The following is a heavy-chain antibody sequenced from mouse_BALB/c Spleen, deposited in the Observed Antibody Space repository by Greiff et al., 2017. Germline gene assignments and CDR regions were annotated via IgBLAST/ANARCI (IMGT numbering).Heavy chain of an antibody. CDR3: ARLAKLGRGYYAMDY. D-gene: IGHD4-1*01. Sequence: EVQGVESGPGLVKPSQSLSLTCTVTGYSITSDYAWNWIRQFPGNKLEWMGYISYSGSTSYNPSLKSRISITRDTSKNQFFLQLNSVTTEDTATYYCARLAKLGRGYYAMDYWGQGTSVTVSS. J-gene: IGHJ4*01. V-gene: IGHV3-2*02. CDR1: GYSITSDYA. CDR2: ISYSGST.